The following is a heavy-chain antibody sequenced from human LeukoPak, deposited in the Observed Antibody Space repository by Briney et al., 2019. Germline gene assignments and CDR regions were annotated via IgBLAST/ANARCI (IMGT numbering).Heavy chain of an antibody. D-gene: IGHD3-9*01. CDR1: GGTFSSYA. CDR2: IIPIFGTA. CDR3: AREARYYDILTGYYLFYFDY. J-gene: IGHJ4*02. V-gene: IGHV1-69*13. Sequence: SVKVSCKASGGTFSSYAISWVRQAPGQGIEWMGGIIPIFGTANYAQKFQGRVTITADESTSTAYMELSSLRSEDTAVYYCAREARYYDILTGYYLFYFDYWGQGTLVTVSS.